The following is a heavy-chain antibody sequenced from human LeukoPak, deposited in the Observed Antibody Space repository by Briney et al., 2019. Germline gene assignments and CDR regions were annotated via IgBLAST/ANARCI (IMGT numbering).Heavy chain of an antibody. D-gene: IGHD2-21*02. V-gene: IGHV3-23*01. CDR3: AKDPMTSYYYYYGMDV. Sequence: GGSLRLSCAASGFTFSSYAMSWVRQAPGKGLEWVSAISGSGGSTYYADSVKGRFTISRDNSKNTLYLQMNSLRAEDTAVYYCAKDPMTSYYYYYGMDVWGQGTTVTVSS. CDR1: GFTFSSYA. J-gene: IGHJ6*02. CDR2: ISGSGGST.